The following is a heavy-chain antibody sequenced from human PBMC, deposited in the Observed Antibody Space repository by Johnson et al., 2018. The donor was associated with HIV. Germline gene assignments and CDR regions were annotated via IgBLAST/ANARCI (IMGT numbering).Heavy chain of an antibody. CDR3: AKDVYSGSFDSAFDS. V-gene: IGHV3-74*01. CDR2: INSDGSST. Sequence: VQLVESGGGLVQPGGSLRLSCAASGFTFSSYWMHWVRQAPGKGLVWVSRINSDGSSTSYADSVKGRFTISRDNAKNTLYLQMNSLRDEDTAVYYCAKDVYSGSFDSAFDSWGQGTMVTVSS. CDR1: GFTFSSYW. J-gene: IGHJ3*02. D-gene: IGHD1-26*01.